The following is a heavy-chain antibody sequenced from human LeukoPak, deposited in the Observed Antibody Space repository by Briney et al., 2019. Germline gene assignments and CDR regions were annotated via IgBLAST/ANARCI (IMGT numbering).Heavy chain of an antibody. V-gene: IGHV3-23*01. CDR3: AKGDYDYVWGSYRSHPDY. Sequence: GGSLRLSCAASGFTFISYAMSWVRQAPGKGLEWVSAISGSGGSTYYADSVKGRFTISRDNSKNTLYLQMNSLRAEDTAVYYCAKGDYDYVWGSYRSHPDYWGQGTLVTVSS. J-gene: IGHJ4*02. CDR1: GFTFISYA. CDR2: ISGSGGST. D-gene: IGHD3-16*02.